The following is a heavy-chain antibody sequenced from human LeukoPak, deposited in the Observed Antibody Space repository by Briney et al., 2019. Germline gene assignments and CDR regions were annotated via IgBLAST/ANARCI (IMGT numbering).Heavy chain of an antibody. V-gene: IGHV3-33*01. D-gene: IGHD3-10*01. Sequence: GGSLRLSCTASGFTFSSYGTHWVRQAPGKGLEWVAVIWYDGSDKYYGDSVKGQFTISRDNSKNTLYLQMNSLRAEDAAVYYCARDITMVRGVIEGIDYWGQGTLVTVSS. CDR3: ARDITMVRGVIEGIDY. CDR1: GFTFSSYG. J-gene: IGHJ4*02. CDR2: IWYDGSDK.